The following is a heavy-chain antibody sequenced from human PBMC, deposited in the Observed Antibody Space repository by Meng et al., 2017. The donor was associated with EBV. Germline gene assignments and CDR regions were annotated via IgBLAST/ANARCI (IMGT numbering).Heavy chain of an antibody. Sequence: QVQLGQSGAEMKKPGASVKVSCKASGYTFTSYYLHWVRQAPGQGLEWMGIIIPAGGNTNYAQKFRGRFTMTRDTSTSTVYMDLSILTSEDTAVYYCVRELVGGTFDYWGQGTLVTVSS. CDR1: GYTFTSYY. CDR3: VRELVGGTFDY. V-gene: IGHV1-46*01. D-gene: IGHD1/OR15-1a*01. CDR2: IIPAGGNT. J-gene: IGHJ4*02.